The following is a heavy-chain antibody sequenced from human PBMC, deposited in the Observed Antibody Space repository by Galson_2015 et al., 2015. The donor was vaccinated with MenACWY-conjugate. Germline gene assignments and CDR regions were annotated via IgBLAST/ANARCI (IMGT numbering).Heavy chain of an antibody. CDR2: TFYRSKWYT. V-gene: IGHV6-1*01. CDR3: ARLPRGITMVVVAP. CDR1: GDSVSSHTVT. J-gene: IGHJ5*02. Sequence: CAISGDSVSSHTVTWSWIRQSPSKGLEWLGRTFYRSKWYTDYGAAVKSRISITPDTSKNQFSLNLSSVTAADTAVYYCARLPRGITMVVVAPWGQGTLVTVSA. D-gene: IGHD3-22*01.